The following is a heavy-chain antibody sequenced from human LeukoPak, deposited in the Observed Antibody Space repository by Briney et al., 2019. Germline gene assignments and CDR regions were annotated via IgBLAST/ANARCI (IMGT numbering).Heavy chain of an antibody. CDR2: INSDGGST. D-gene: IGHD5-24*01. Sequence: PGGSLRLSCTASGLTFSSYWMPWVRQAPGKGLEWVSRINSDGGSTSYADSVKGRFTISRDNAKNTLYLQMNSLRAEDTAVYYCARRIQGMAPYYFDYWGQGTLVTVSS. CDR1: GLTFSSYW. V-gene: IGHV3-74*01. CDR3: ARRIQGMAPYYFDY. J-gene: IGHJ4*02.